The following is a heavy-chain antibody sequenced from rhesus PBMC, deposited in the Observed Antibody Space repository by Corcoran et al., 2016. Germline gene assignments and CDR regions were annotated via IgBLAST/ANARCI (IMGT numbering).Heavy chain of an antibody. V-gene: IGHV3S5*01. CDR3: AKTPLTGGTYYFDY. D-gene: IGHD7-45*01. Sequence: EVQLVETGGGLVQPGGSLKLSCAASGFTFSSYGMRWVRQAPGKGLEWVSAINSGGGSTYYADSVKGRFTISRDNSKNTLSLQMNSLRAEDTAVYYCAKTPLTGGTYYFDYWGQGVLVTVSS. CDR1: GFTFSSYG. J-gene: IGHJ4*01. CDR2: INSGGGST.